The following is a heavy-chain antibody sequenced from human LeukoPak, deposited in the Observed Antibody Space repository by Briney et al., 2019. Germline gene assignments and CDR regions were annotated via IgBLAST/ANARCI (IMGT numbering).Heavy chain of an antibody. D-gene: IGHD1-26*01. J-gene: IGHJ4*02. Sequence: NASETLSLTCTVSGGSTSSSSYYWDWIRQPPGKGLEWIGSIYHSGSTYYNPSLKSRVTISIDTSKNQFSLKVTSVAAADTTVYFCARERPLTSGSYFDHWGQGTLVAVSS. CDR2: IYHSGST. CDR1: GGSTSSSSYY. CDR3: ARERPLTSGSYFDH. V-gene: IGHV4-39*07.